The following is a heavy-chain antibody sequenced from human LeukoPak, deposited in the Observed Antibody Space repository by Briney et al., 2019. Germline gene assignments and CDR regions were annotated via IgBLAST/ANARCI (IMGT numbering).Heavy chain of an antibody. Sequence: PGRSLRLSSAASGFTFSSYEMKWVRQAPGKGLGWVSYISSSGSTIYYASPVKGRFTVSRDNAKNALYLQMNSLRAEDTAVYYCARAPVLRIGVFDIWDQGTMVTVSS. V-gene: IGHV3-48*03. CDR1: GFTFSSYE. J-gene: IGHJ3*02. D-gene: IGHD2-15*01. CDR3: ARAPVLRIGVFDI. CDR2: ISSSGSTI.